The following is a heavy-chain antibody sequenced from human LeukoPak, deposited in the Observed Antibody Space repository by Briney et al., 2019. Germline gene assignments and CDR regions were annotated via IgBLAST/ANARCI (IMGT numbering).Heavy chain of an antibody. J-gene: IGHJ4*02. CDR2: INPSSGGT. V-gene: IGHV1-2*02. CDR1: GYTLTELS. D-gene: IGHD3-22*01. CDR3: ARPYYYDSSGYSHFDY. Sequence: GASVKVSCKVSGYTLTELSMHWVRQAPGQGLEWMGWINPSSGGTNYARKFQDRVTLTRDTSISTAYMELSRLRSDDTAVYYCARPYYYDSSGYSHFDYWGQGTLVTVSS.